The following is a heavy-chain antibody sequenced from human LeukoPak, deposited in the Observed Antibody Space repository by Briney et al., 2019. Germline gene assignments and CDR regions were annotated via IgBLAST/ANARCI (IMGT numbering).Heavy chain of an antibody. CDR2: IWYDGSNK. CDR1: RFTFFS. V-gene: IGHV3-33*01. J-gene: IGHJ4*02. Sequence: GRSLRLSCAASRFTFFSMHWVRQAPGKGLEWVAVIWYDGSNKYYADSVKGRFTISRDNSKHTLYLQINSLRAEDTAVYYCAGGVTRYCSSTSCYYFDYWGQGTLVTVSS. D-gene: IGHD2-2*01. CDR3: AGGVTRYCSSTSCYYFDY.